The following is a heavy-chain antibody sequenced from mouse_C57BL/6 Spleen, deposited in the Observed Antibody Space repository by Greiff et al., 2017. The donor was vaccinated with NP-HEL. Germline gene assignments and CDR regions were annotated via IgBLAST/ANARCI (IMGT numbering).Heavy chain of an antibody. V-gene: IGHV3-6*01. CDR2: ISYDGSN. CDR3: ARNYGSPWDY. D-gene: IGHD1-1*01. J-gene: IGHJ4*01. CDR1: GYSITSGYY. Sequence: EVQVVESGPGLVKPSQSLSLTCSVTGYSITSGYYWNWIRQFPGNKLEWMGYISYDGSNNYNPSLKNRISITRDTSKNQFFLKLNSVTTEDTATYYCARNYGSPWDYWGQGTSVTVSS.